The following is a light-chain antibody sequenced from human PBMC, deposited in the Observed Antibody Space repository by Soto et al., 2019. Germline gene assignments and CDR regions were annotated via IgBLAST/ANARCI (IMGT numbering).Light chain of an antibody. CDR3: QQYYSTPLT. V-gene: IGKV3-15*01. Sequence: DIVLTQSPGTLSLSPGERATLSCRASQSVSSNLAWYQQKPGQAPRLLIYGASTRATGIPARFSGSGSGTDFTLTISSLQAEDVAVYYCQQYYSTPLTFGGGTKVDIK. CDR1: QSVSSN. CDR2: GAS. J-gene: IGKJ4*01.